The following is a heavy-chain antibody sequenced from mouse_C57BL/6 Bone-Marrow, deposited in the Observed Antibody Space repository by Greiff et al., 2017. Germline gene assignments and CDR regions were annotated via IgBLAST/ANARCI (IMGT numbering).Heavy chain of an antibody. CDR3: ARRGGWPYFDY. D-gene: IGHD2-3*01. V-gene: IGHV1-63*01. Sequence: QVQLKQSGAELVRPGTSVKMSCKASGYTFTNYWIGWAKQRPGHGLEWIGDIYPGSGSTNYNEKFKSKATLTVDTSSSTAYMQLSSLTSEDSAVYYCARRGGWPYFDYWGQGTTLTVSS. CDR2: IYPGSGST. J-gene: IGHJ2*01. CDR1: GYTFTNYW.